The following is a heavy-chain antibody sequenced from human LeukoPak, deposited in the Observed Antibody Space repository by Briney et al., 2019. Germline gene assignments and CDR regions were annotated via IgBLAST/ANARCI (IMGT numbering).Heavy chain of an antibody. CDR1: GHSVTSDFY. CDR3: AGTRLGVSLPSVLGGGWFDP. CDR2: IFHTGKT. V-gene: IGHV4-38-2*02. J-gene: IGHJ5*02. D-gene: IGHD2-8*01. Sequence: SETLSLTCTVSGHSVTSDFYGGWIRQLPGKGLEWIGTIFHTGKTYYNPSLKSRVTMSLERSRNQFSLTMTSVTASDTAVYYCAGTRLGVSLPSVLGGGWFDPWGQGTLVTVSS.